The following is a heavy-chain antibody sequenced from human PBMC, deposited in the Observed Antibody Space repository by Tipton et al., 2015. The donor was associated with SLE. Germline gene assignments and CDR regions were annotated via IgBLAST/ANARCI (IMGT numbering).Heavy chain of an antibody. CDR3: ARDGGDYWYFDL. Sequence: PSLTCTVSGGSISSYYWSWIRQPPGRGLEWIGYIYYSGSTNYNPSLKSRVTMSVDTSKNQFSLQLNSVTPEDTAVYYCARDGGDYWYFDLWGRGTLVTVSS. CDR2: IYYSGST. D-gene: IGHD2-21*01. J-gene: IGHJ2*01. CDR1: GGSISSYY. V-gene: IGHV4-59*12.